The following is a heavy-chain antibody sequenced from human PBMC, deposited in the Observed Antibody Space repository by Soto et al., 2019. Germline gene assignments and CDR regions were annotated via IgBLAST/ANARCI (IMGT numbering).Heavy chain of an antibody. D-gene: IGHD1-26*01. V-gene: IGHV3-74*01. CDR3: ARAYLGRLPRRADYYYAMDV. CDR2: INSDGSST. CDR1: GFTFNNYW. Sequence: GGSLRLSCAASGFTFNNYWLHWVRQAPGKGLVWVSRINSDGSSTIYADSVKGRFTISRDNAKNTLYLQMNSLRAEDTAVYYCARAYLGRLPRRADYYYAMDVWGRGTTVTVSS. J-gene: IGHJ6*02.